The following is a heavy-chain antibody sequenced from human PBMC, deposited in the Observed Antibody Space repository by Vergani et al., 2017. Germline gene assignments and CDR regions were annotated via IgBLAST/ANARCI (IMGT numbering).Heavy chain of an antibody. CDR2: INSDGDNT. V-gene: IGHV3-74*01. J-gene: IGHJ6*03. Sequence: VQLVESGGGLVQPGGSLRLPCTASGFTFSNYWTQWVRHAPGKGRMGVSLINSDGDNTSYADYVKGLFTISRDNAKNTLYLQMDSLRAEYTAVYYCARDGWELLDYFYYMDVWGKGTTVTVSS. D-gene: IGHD1-26*01. CDR1: GFTFSNYW. CDR3: ARDGWELLDYFYYMDV.